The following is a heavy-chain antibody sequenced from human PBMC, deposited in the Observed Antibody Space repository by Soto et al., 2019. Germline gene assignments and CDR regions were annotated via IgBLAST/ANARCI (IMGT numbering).Heavy chain of an antibody. V-gene: IGHV3-23*01. CDR3: AKVKPGGSGGYWYVDL. D-gene: IGHD2-15*01. Sequence: EVQLLESGGGLVQPGGSLRLSCAASGFTFSSYAMSWVRQAPGKGLEWVSAISGSGGSTYYAASVKGRFTISRDNSKNTLYLQMNSLRAEATAFYDCAKVKPGGSGGYWYVDLWGRGTLVTVSA. CDR1: GFTFSSYA. J-gene: IGHJ2*01. CDR2: ISGSGGST.